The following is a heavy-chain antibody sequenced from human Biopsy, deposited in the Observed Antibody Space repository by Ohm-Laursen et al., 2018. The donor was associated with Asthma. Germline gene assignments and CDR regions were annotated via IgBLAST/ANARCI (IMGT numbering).Heavy chain of an antibody. CDR2: ITGGNDNT. V-gene: IGHV3-23*01. J-gene: IGHJ1*01. D-gene: IGHD3-3*02. CDR3: ARTFHFWSPYHAEHYQL. Sequence: SLRLSCAASGFTFSSYVMNWVRQAPGKGLEWVSAITGGNDNTYYADSVKGRFTTSRDNSKNTVYLQMNSLTGEDAAVYYCARTFHFWSPYHAEHYQLWGQGTLVTVSS. CDR1: GFTFSSYV.